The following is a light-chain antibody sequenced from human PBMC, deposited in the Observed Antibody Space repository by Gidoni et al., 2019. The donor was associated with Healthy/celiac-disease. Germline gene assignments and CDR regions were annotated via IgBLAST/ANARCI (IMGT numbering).Light chain of an antibody. V-gene: IGKV1-39*01. J-gene: IGKJ1*01. CDR2: AAS. CDR3: QQSYSTPWT. Sequence: DIQLTQSPSSLSTSVGDRVTITCRASQSISSYLTWYQQKPGKAPKLLIYAASSLHSGVPARFSGSGSGTDFTLTISSLQSEDFATYYCQQSYSTPWTFGQGTKLEIK. CDR1: QSISSY.